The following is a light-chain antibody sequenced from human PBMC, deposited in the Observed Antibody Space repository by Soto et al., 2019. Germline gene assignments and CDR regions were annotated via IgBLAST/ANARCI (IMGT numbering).Light chain of an antibody. CDR1: QTISSY. V-gene: IGKV3-11*01. J-gene: IGKJ1*01. CDR3: QQRYNWWT. Sequence: EIVLTQSPATLSLSPGERATLSCRASQTISSYLAWYQQKPGQAPRLLIYDASNRATGIPARFSGSGSGTDFTLTISSVEPEDFAVDYCQQRYNWWTFGQGTKVEIK. CDR2: DAS.